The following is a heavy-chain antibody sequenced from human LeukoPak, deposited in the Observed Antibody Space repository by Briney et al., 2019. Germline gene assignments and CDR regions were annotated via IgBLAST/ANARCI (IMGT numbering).Heavy chain of an antibody. CDR1: GGSFSGYY. CDR3: AGGLGSRWSLLYYFDY. D-gene: IGHD6-13*01. V-gene: IGHV4-34*01. Sequence: SETLSLTCAVYGGSFSGYYWSWIRQPPGKGLEWIGEINHSGSTNYNPSLKSRVTISVDTSKNQFSLKLSSVTAADTAVYYCAGGLGSRWSLLYYFDYWGQGTLVTVSS. J-gene: IGHJ4*02. CDR2: INHSGST.